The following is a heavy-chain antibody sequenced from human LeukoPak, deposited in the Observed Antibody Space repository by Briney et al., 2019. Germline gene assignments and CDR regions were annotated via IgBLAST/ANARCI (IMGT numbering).Heavy chain of an antibody. CDR2: INHSGST. D-gene: IGHD3-10*01. CDR3: ASVRRGFGESPKYYAYYYMGV. Sequence: PSETLSLTCAVYGGSFSGYYWSWIRQPPGKGLEWIGEINHSGSTNYNPSLKSRVTISVDTSKNQFSLNLSSVTAADTAVYFCASVRRGFGESPKYYAYYYMGVWGKGTTVTISS. CDR1: GGSFSGYY. J-gene: IGHJ6*03. V-gene: IGHV4-34*01.